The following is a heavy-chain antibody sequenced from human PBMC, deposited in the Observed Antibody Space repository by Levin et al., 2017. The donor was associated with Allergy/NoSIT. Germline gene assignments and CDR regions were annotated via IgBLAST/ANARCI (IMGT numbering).Heavy chain of an antibody. D-gene: IGHD3-22*01. CDR1: GFTFSSYS. CDR2: ISSSSSYI. J-gene: IGHJ1*01. CDR3: ASLFSYYYDSSGPLGFFQH. V-gene: IGHV3-21*01. Sequence: GGSLRLSCAASGFTFSSYSMNWVRQAPGKGLEWVSSISSSSSYIYYADSVKGRFTISRDNAKNSLYLQMNSLRAEDTAVYYCASLFSYYYDSSGPLGFFQHWGQGTLVTVSS.